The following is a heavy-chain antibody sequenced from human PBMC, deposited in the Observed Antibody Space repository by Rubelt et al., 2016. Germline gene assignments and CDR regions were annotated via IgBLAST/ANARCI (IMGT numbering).Heavy chain of an antibody. D-gene: IGHD6-6*01. Sequence: GKGLEWLGRLKSKTDGGTTDSAAPVNGRFTISRADSKNTLYLQMNSLKTEDTAVYYCTTASPSIAVGGPAVNDAFDVWGQGTMVTVSS. CDR2: LKSKTDGGTT. CDR3: TTASPSIAVGGPAVNDAFDV. J-gene: IGHJ3*01. V-gene: IGHV3-15*01.